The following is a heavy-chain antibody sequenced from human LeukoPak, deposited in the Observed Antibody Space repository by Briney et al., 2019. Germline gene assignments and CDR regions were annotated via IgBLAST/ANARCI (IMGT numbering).Heavy chain of an antibody. V-gene: IGHV4-39*07. J-gene: IGHJ5*02. CDR3: ARETLPTQWLLYNWFDP. Sequence: SETRSLTCTVSGGSISSSSYYWGWIRQPPGKGLEWIGSIYYSGSTYYNPSLKSRVTISVDTSKNQFSLKLSSVTAADTAVYYCARETLPTQWLLYNWFDPWGQGTLVTVSS. CDR1: GGSISSSSYY. CDR2: IYYSGST. D-gene: IGHD6-19*01.